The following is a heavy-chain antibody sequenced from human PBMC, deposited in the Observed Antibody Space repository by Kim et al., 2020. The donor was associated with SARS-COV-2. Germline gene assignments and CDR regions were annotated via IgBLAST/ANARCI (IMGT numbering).Heavy chain of an antibody. V-gene: IGHV4-34*01. D-gene: IGHD2-8*01. CDR3: ARSFGGVKHWFDT. Sequence: SETLSLTCAVYGGSFSGYYWSWIRQPPGKGLEWIGEINHSGSTNYNPSLNSRVTISVDTSKTQFSLNLCPVTGPSTAMCYRARSFGGVKHWFDTLAQAAL. CDR2: INHSGST. CDR1: GGSFSGYY. J-gene: IGHJ5*02.